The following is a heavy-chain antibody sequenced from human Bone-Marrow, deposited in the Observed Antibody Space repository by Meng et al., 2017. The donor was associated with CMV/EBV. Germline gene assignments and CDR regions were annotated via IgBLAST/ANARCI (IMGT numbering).Heavy chain of an antibody. D-gene: IGHD6-19*01. J-gene: IGHJ4*02. CDR1: GYTFTGYY. Sequence: ASVKVSCKASGYTFTGYYMSWVRQAPGQGLEWMGWINPNSGGTNYAQKFQGRITMTRDTYISTAYMELSRLGADDTAVYYCAGARSSVWLPEYYFDYWGQGTLVTVSS. V-gene: IGHV1-2*02. CDR3: AGARSSVWLPEYYFDY. CDR2: INPNSGGT.